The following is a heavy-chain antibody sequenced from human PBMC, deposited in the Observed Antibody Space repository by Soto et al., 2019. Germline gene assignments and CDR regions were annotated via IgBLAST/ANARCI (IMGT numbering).Heavy chain of an antibody. CDR3: ARTSIFGVVLNAFDI. V-gene: IGHV4-31*03. CDR1: GGSFSGGGYY. D-gene: IGHD3-3*01. Sequence: HVQLQESGPGLVKPSQTLSLTCTVSGGSFSGGGYYWSWIRQHPGKGLEWMGYISYSGNTKYKPSLQSRITISVDTSENQFSLRLTSVTAADTAIYFCARTSIFGVVLNAFDIWGQGTLVTVSS. J-gene: IGHJ3*02. CDR2: ISYSGNT.